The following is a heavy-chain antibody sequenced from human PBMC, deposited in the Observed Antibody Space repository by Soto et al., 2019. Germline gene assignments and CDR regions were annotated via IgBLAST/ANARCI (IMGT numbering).Heavy chain of an antibody. CDR2: IIPIFGTA. V-gene: IGHV1-69*13. Sequence: GASVKVSCKASGGTFSSYAISWVRQAPGQGLEWMGGIIPIFGTANYAQKFQGRVTITADESTSTAYMELSSLRSEDTAVYYCARGVPRGYSYGFTYYYYGMDVWGQGTTVTVSS. CDR1: GGTFSSYA. CDR3: ARGVPRGYSYGFTYYYYGMDV. D-gene: IGHD5-18*01. J-gene: IGHJ6*02.